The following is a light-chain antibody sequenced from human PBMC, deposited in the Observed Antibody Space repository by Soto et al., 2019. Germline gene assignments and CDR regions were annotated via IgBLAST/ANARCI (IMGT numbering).Light chain of an antibody. CDR3: ATWDSSLSAGV. Sequence: SVLTQPPSVSAAPGQKVTISCSGSSSNIGNNYVSWYQQLPGTAPKLLIYDNDKRPSGIPDRFSGSKSGTSATLGVTGLQTGDEADYYCATWDSSLSAGVFGGGTQLTVL. CDR1: SSNIGNNY. CDR2: DND. J-gene: IGLJ2*01. V-gene: IGLV1-51*01.